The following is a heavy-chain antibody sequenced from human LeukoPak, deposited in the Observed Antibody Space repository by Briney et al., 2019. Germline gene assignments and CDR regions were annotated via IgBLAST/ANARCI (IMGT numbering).Heavy chain of an antibody. CDR3: ANVVGYCSSTSCYGDVDAFDI. D-gene: IGHD2-2*03. Sequence: GGSLRLSCAASGSSGTTNYMSWVRQAPGKGLEFVSIVYGGDTTVYADSVKGRFTISRDNSKTTLYLQMNSLRAEDTAVYYCANVVGYCSSTSCYGDVDAFDIWGQGTMVTVSS. CDR1: GSSGTTNY. J-gene: IGHJ3*02. V-gene: IGHV3-53*05. CDR2: VYGGDTT.